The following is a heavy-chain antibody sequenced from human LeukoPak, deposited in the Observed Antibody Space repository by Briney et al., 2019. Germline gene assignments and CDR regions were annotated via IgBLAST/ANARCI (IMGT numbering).Heavy chain of an antibody. Sequence: PSGSLTLSCTASGVSFHGCSMHWGCQAPGQGQEWLSLIGWDGDTSYDADSVKGRFTVCRDNSKNSLYLQMNSLRTEDTAFYYCAKDGHYCTATTCFSSGLDPWGPGTLVTVSS. CDR2: IGWDGDTS. D-gene: IGHD2-2*01. V-gene: IGHV3-43*01. CDR3: AKDGHYCTATTCFSSGLDP. CDR1: GVSFHGCS. J-gene: IGHJ5*02.